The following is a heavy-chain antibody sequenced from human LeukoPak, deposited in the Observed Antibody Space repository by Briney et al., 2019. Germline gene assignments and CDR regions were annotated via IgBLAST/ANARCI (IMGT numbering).Heavy chain of an antibody. Sequence: ASVKVSCKASGYTFTSYDINWVRQATGQGLEWMGWMNPNSGNTGYAQKFQGRVTMTRNTSISTAYMELSSLRSEDTAVYYCARLLYSSGHRGFGYWGQGTLVTVSS. CDR3: ARLLYSSGHRGFGY. D-gene: IGHD3-22*01. CDR2: MNPNSGNT. V-gene: IGHV1-8*01. J-gene: IGHJ4*02. CDR1: GYTFTSYD.